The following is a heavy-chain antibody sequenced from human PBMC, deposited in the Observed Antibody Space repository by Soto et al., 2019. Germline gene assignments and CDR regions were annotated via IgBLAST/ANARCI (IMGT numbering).Heavy chain of an antibody. CDR3: ARVPTSHGTRGMGYLDS. CDR2: IHDSGTT. Sequence: SETLSLTCSVSGVCINECYWSWIRQPPGKGLEWIGYIHDSGTTNYNPSLKSRVTISIDTSKKQFSLKLTSVTAADTAVYYCARVPTSHGTRGMGYLDSWGRGTLVTVSS. D-gene: IGHD1-1*01. V-gene: IGHV4-59*01. CDR1: GVCINECY. J-gene: IGHJ4*02.